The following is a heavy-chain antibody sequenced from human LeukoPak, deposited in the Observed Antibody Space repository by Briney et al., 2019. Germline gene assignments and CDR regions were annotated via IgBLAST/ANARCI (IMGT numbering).Heavy chain of an antibody. CDR1: GFTFSSYS. D-gene: IGHD1-1*01. CDR3: AREFVQSCMLLHY. V-gene: IGHV3-48*01. CDR2: ISSSSSTI. J-gene: IGHJ4*02. Sequence: GGSLRLSCAASGFTFSSYSMNWVRQAPGKGLEWVSYISSSSSTIYYADSVKGRFTISRDNAKNSLYLQMNSLRAEDTAVYYCAREFVQSCMLLHYWGQGTLVTVSS.